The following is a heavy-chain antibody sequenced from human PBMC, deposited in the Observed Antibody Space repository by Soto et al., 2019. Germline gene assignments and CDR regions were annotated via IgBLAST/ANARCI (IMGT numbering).Heavy chain of an antibody. Sequence: PWWCLGLSFAAFGESFSTYSMNWVRQAKGKGLEWVSSISSSSSYIYYADSVKGRFTISRDNAKNSLYLQMNSLRAEDTAVYYCATSIAAAGTGAFDIWGQGTMVTVSS. V-gene: IGHV3-21*01. J-gene: IGHJ3*02. CDR3: ATSIAAAGTGAFDI. D-gene: IGHD6-13*01. CDR1: GESFSTYS. CDR2: ISSSSSYI.